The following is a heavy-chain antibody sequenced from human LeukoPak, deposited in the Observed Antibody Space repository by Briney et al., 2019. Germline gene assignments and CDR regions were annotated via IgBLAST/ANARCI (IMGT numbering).Heavy chain of an antibody. CDR2: MNPNSGNT. J-gene: IGHJ4*02. V-gene: IGHV1-8*03. CDR1: GYTFTSYD. Sequence: GASVKVSCKASGYTFTSYDINWVRQATGQGLKWMGWMNPNSGNTGYAQKFQGRVTITRNTSISTAYMELSSLRSEDTAAYYCAVQNYYDSSFGLGEAPSDYWGQGTLVTVSS. CDR3: AVQNYYDSSFGLGEAPSDY. D-gene: IGHD3-22*01.